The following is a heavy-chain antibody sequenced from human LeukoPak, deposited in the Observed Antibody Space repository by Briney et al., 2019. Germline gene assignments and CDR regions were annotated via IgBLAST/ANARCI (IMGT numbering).Heavy chain of an antibody. J-gene: IGHJ4*02. V-gene: IGHV4-34*01. D-gene: IGHD1-1*01. CDR2: INHSGST. CDR1: GGSFSGYY. Sequence: PSETLSLTCAVYGGSFSGYYWSWIRQPPGKGLEWIGEINHSGSTNYNPSLKSRVTISVDTSKNQFSLKLSSVTAADTAVYYCARWNWDRAYWGQGTLVTVSS. CDR3: ARWNWDRAY.